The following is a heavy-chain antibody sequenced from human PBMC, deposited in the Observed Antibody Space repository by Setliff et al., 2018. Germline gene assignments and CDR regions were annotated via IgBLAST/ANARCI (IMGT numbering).Heavy chain of an antibody. Sequence: GGSLRLSCTASESTFSSFGMHWVRQAPGKGLEWVGVIRYDGSYEYYADSVQGRFTISRDNSKNTLFLHMNNLRPEDTALYYCAKASLAYSFGYYFDSWGQGALVTVSS. CDR3: AKASLAYSFGYYFDS. CDR1: ESTFSSFG. D-gene: IGHD5-18*01. J-gene: IGHJ4*01. V-gene: IGHV3-30*02. CDR2: IRYDGSYE.